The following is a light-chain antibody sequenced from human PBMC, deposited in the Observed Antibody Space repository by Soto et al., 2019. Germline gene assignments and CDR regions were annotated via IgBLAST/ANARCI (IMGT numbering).Light chain of an antibody. CDR2: ADT. Sequence: SYELTQPPSVSVAPGQTALMTCAGHSVGSKIVHWYQQKPGQAPLLVVYADTDRPSGIPERFSGSNSGNTATLTISRVEDGDEADYYCQVWDSGSDDYVFGSGTKLTVL. CDR3: QVWDSGSDDYV. J-gene: IGLJ1*01. CDR1: SVGSKI. V-gene: IGLV3-21*02.